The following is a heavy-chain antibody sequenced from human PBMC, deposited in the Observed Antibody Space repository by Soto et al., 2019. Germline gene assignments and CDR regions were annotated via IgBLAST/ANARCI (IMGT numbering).Heavy chain of an antibody. Sequence: SQTLSLTYTVSDGSISNHYLSCIRQNPGKGLEWIGYIYYSGSTNYNPSLKSRVTISVDTSKNQFSLKLSSVTAADTAVYYCARHKGYDSSGYYTTLFDYWGRGTLVTVSS. D-gene: IGHD3-22*01. CDR2: IYYSGST. J-gene: IGHJ4*02. CDR1: DGSISNHY. CDR3: ARHKGYDSSGYYTTLFDY. V-gene: IGHV4-59*08.